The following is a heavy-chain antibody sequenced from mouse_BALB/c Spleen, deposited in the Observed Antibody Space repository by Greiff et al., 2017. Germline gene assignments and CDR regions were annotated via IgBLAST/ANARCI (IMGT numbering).Heavy chain of an antibody. CDR3: ARHEAYGKSAMDY. D-gene: IGHD2-10*02. V-gene: IGHV5-12-2*01. J-gene: IGHJ4*01. CDR2: ISNGGGST. CDR1: GFTFSSYT. Sequence: EVKLMESGGGLVQPGGSLKLSCAASGFTFSSYTMSWVRQTPEKRLEWVAYISNGGGSTYYPDTVKGRFTISRDNAKNTLYLQMSSLKSEDTAMYYCARHEAYGKSAMDYWGQGTSVTVSS.